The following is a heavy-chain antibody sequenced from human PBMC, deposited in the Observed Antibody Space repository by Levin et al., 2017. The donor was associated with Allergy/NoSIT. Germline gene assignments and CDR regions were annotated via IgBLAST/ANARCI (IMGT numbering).Heavy chain of an antibody. D-gene: IGHD3-9*01. CDR2: INHSGST. J-gene: IGHJ4*02. CDR1: GGSFSGYS. CDR3: ARAYYSILTGHYIDY. V-gene: IGHV4-34*01. Sequence: GSLRLSCAVYGGSFSGYSWSWIRHSPGKGLEWIGEINHSGSTNYNPSLKSRVTISVDTSRNQFSLNLNSVTAADTAVYYCARAYYSILTGHYIDYWGQGALVTVSS.